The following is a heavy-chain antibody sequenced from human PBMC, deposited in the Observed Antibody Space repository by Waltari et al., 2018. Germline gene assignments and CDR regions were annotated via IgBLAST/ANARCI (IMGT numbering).Heavy chain of an antibody. CDR3: ASREWELRKSRRYLDY. CDR2: IYHSGST. Sequence: QVQLQESGPGLVKPSGTLSLTCAVSGGSISSSNWWSWVRQPPGKGLEWIGEIYHSGSTNYSPSVKSRFTISVDKSKNQFCRRLSSVTAAGTAVYYCASREWELRKSRRYLDYWGQGTLVTVSS. D-gene: IGHD1-26*01. J-gene: IGHJ4*02. CDR1: GGSISSSNW. V-gene: IGHV4-4*02.